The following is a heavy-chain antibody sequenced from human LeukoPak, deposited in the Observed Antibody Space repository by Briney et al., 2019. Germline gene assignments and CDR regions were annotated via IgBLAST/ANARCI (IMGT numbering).Heavy chain of an antibody. CDR1: GFTFSSFA. V-gene: IGHV3-23*01. J-gene: IGHJ4*02. D-gene: IGHD2-15*01. CDR2: VSRTGSTK. Sequence: PGGSLTLSCVASGFTFSSFALDWVRQPPGRGREWISVVSRTGSTKYYADSVKGRFTVSRDNSKNTVYLQMNSLRVDDSAVYYCAKRKNSPGYSSLDQWGQGTLVTVSS. CDR3: AKRKNSPGYSSLDQ.